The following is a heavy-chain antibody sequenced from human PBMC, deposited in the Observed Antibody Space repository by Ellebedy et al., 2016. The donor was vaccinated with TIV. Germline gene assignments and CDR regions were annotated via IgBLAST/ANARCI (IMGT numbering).Heavy chain of an antibody. Sequence: AASVKVSCKASGYTFNDYYIHWVRQAPGQGLEWMGWISPDSGGTYYPQRFQGRVTMTRDTSISTAYLELSRLTSDDTAVYYCARTESLGSAWRQGVDHWGQGTLVTVSS. CDR1: GYTFNDYY. D-gene: IGHD3-10*01. CDR2: ISPDSGGT. CDR3: ARTESLGSAWRQGVDH. J-gene: IGHJ4*02. V-gene: IGHV1-2*02.